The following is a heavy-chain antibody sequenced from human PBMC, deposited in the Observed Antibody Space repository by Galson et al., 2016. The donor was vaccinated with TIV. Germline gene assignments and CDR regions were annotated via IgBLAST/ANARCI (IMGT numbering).Heavy chain of an antibody. CDR2: IIPILGVT. CDR1: GGTFSSYT. D-gene: IGHD6-13*01. CDR3: AGLDSTSWYGYFQH. V-gene: IGHV1-69*02. J-gene: IGHJ1*01. Sequence: SVKVSCKASGGTFSSYTLSWVRQAPGQGLEWMGTIIPILGVTNYAQKLQGRVTITADKSTGTAYMEVTSLRSEDTATYYCAGLDSTSWYGYFQHWGQGTLVTVSS.